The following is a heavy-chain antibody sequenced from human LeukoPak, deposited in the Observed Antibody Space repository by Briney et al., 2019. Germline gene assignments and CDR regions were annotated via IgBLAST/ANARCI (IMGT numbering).Heavy chain of an antibody. CDR1: GFTFSSYA. D-gene: IGHD6-6*01. J-gene: IGHJ4*02. CDR2: ISGSGGST. Sequence: PGGSLRLSCAASGFTFSSYAMSWVRQAPGKGLEWVSAISGSGGSTYYADSVKGRFTISRDNSKNTLYLQMNSLRAEDTAVYYCAKDLLQYSSPYYFDYWGQGTLVTVSS. CDR3: AKDLLQYSSPYYFDY. V-gene: IGHV3-23*01.